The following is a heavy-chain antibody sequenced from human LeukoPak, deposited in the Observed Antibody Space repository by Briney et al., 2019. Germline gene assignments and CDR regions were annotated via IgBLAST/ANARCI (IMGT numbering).Heavy chain of an antibody. CDR2: MNPNSGNT. V-gene: IGHV1-8*02. D-gene: IGHD5-18*01. CDR1: GGTFSSYA. CDR3: ARGEAPTWIQLWLQPYYYYGMDV. Sequence: ASVKVSCKASGGTFSSYAINWVRQATGQGLEWMGWMNPNSGNTGYAQKFQGRVTMTRNTSISTAYMELSSLRSEDTAVYYCARGEAPTWIQLWLQPYYYYGMDVWGQGTTVTVSS. J-gene: IGHJ6*02.